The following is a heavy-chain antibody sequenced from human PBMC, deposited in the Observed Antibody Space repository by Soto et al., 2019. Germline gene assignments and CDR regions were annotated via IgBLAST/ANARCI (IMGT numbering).Heavy chain of an antibody. CDR1: GYSISSGYY. CDR3: ARAPVDFYYFDY. J-gene: IGHJ4*02. D-gene: IGHD5-12*01. Sequence: SETLSLTCAVSGYSISSGYYWGWIRQPPGRGLGWIGSVYPSGSTYYNPSLRSRVTISVDKSKNQFSLKLRSVTAADTALYYCARAPVDFYYFDYWGQGTLVTVSS. CDR2: VYPSGST. V-gene: IGHV4-38-2*01.